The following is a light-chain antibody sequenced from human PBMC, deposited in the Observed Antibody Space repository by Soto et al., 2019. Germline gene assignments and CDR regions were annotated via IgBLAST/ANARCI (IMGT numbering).Light chain of an antibody. CDR1: QSITNS. Sequence: DIQMTQSPSSLSASVGDRVTITCRASQSITNSLNWYQQKPGKAPKLLIYAASSLQSGVPSRFSGSGSGTDFTLTISSLQPEDVATYYCQQSYSTLWTFGQGTKVEIK. V-gene: IGKV1-39*01. CDR3: QQSYSTLWT. J-gene: IGKJ1*01. CDR2: AAS.